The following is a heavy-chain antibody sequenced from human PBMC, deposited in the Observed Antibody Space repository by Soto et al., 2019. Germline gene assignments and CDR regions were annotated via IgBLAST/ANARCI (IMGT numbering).Heavy chain of an antibody. CDR3: ARDILYRLDY. CDR1: CCSISSGTYY. D-gene: IGHD3-9*01. V-gene: IGHV4-30-4*01. Sequence: SATLLFTCTLSCCSISSGTYYWSWIRQPPGKGLEWIGYIYYSGSAYYNPSLKSRVTISVDTSKNQFSLKLSSVTAADTAGHYCARDILYRLDYWGQGILVT. CDR2: IYYSGSA. J-gene: IGHJ4*02.